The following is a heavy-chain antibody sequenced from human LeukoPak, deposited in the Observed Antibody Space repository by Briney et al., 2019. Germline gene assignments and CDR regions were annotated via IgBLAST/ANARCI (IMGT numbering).Heavy chain of an antibody. V-gene: IGHV3-23*01. CDR1: GFTFSNYA. D-gene: IGHD4-17*01. CDR3: AKEDYVRRAGLDY. Sequence: PGGSLRLSCAASGFTFSNYAMSWVRQAPGKGLEWVAGISGTGGSTHYADSVKGRFTISRDNSKSTLYLQMNSLRAEDTAVYYCAKEDYVRRAGLDYWGQGTLVTVSS. CDR2: ISGTGGST. J-gene: IGHJ4*02.